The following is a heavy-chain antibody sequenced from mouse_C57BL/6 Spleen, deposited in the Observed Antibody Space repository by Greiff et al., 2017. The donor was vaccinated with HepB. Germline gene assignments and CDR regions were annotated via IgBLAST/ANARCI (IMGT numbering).Heavy chain of an antibody. V-gene: IGHV5-4*01. CDR2: ISDGGSYT. D-gene: IGHD2-4*01. CDR3: ARDQIYYDAPYAMDY. Sequence: EVQVVESGGGLVKPGGSLKLSCAASGFTFSSYAMSWVRQTPEKRLEWVATISDGGSYTYYPDTVKGRFTISRDNAKSNLYLQMSHLKSEDTAMYYCARDQIYYDAPYAMDYWGQGTSVTVSS. CDR1: GFTFSSYA. J-gene: IGHJ4*01.